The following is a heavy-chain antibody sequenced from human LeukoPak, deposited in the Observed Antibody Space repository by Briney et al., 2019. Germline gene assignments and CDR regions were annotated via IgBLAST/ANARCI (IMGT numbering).Heavy chain of an antibody. Sequence: GGSLRLSCAASGFTFSSYGMHWVRQAPGKGLEWVAFIRYDGSNKYYADSVKGRFTISRDNSKNTLYLQMNSLRAEDTAVYYCAKDHTQYYDFWSGYPSSEYYFDYWGQGTLVTVSS. CDR3: AKDHTQYYDFWSGYPSSEYYFDY. CDR2: IRYDGSNK. V-gene: IGHV3-30*02. J-gene: IGHJ4*02. D-gene: IGHD3-3*01. CDR1: GFTFSSYG.